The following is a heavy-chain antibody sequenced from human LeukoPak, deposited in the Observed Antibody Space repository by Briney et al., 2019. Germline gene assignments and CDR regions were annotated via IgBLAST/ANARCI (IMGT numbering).Heavy chain of an antibody. CDR1: GFTFSIYG. J-gene: IGHJ4*02. Sequence: GGSLRLSCAASGFTFSIYGRHWVRQAPGKGLEGVTLISYYGSIQHYVDSVKGRFTIARDNSKNTVYLQMNTLRAEDTAVYYCAKDRQCSGGSCYSGFDSWGQGTLVTVSS. CDR3: AKDRQCSGGSCYSGFDS. D-gene: IGHD2-15*01. V-gene: IGHV3-30*18. CDR2: ISYYGSIQ.